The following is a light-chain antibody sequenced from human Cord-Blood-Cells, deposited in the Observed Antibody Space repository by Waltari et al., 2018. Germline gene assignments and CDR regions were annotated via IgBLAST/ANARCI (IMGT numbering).Light chain of an antibody. J-gene: IGLJ2*01. CDR1: SSDVGGYNY. CDR3: SSYAGSNNLV. V-gene: IGLV2-8*01. CDR2: EVS. Sequence: SALTQPPSASGSPGQSVTISCTGTSSDVGGYNYVSWYQQHPGKAPKLMIYEVSKRPSGVPDRFSASKSGNTASLTVSGLQAEDEADYYCSSYAGSNNLVFGGGTKLTVL.